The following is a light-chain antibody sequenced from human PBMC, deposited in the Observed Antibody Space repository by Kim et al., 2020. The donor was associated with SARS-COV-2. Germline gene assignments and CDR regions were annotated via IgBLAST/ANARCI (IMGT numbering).Light chain of an antibody. V-gene: IGKV1-27*01. CDR2: AAS. Sequence: DLQMTQSPSSLSASVGDRVTITCRASQDITNYLAWYQQHPGKLPTLLIYAASTLRSGVPSRFRGSGSGTDFTLTITSLQPEDVATYYCQKYDSAPLTFGQGTKVDIK. CDR1: QDITNY. J-gene: IGKJ1*01. CDR3: QKYDSAPLT.